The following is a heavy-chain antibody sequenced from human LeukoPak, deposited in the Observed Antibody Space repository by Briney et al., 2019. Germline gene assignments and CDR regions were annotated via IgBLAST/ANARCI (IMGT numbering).Heavy chain of an antibody. V-gene: IGHV3-66*04. CDR3: ARRERFSVLN. Sequence: GGSLRLSCAASGFTVSSNYMSWVRQAPGKGLEWVSVIYSGGSTYYADSVKGRFTISRDNSKNTLYLQMNSLRAVDTAVYYCARRERFSVLNWGQGTLVTVSS. D-gene: IGHD3-3*01. J-gene: IGHJ4*02. CDR2: IYSGGST. CDR1: GFTVSSNY.